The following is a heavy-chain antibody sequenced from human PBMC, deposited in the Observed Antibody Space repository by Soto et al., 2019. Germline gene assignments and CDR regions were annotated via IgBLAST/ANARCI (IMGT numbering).Heavy chain of an antibody. J-gene: IGHJ1*01. CDR3: ARSLSAFFSLGEFYY. D-gene: IGHD3-10*01. Sequence: GGSLRLSGAASGFTFSGYALNWVRQAPGKGLEGVAEISGSGTSTYYAPSVKGRFIISSDSSKNTFYMRMNSLRAEDTAMYYCARSLSAFFSLGEFYYWAQGALVTVSA. V-gene: IGHV3-23*01. CDR1: GFTFSGYA. CDR2: ISGSGTST.